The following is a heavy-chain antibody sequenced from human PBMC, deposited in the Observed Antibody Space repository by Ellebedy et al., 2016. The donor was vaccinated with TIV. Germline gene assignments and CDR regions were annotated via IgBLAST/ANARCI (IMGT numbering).Heavy chain of an antibody. J-gene: IGHJ3*02. CDR3: ARHLPTMVRGVIITPWAFDI. D-gene: IGHD3-10*01. Sequence: GESLKISXKGSGYSFTSYWIGWVRQMPGKGLEWMGIIYPGDSDTRYSPSFQGQVTISADKSISTAYLQWSSLKASDTAMYYCARHLPTMVRGVIITPWAFDIWGQGTMVTVSS. V-gene: IGHV5-51*01. CDR2: IYPGDSDT. CDR1: GYSFTSYW.